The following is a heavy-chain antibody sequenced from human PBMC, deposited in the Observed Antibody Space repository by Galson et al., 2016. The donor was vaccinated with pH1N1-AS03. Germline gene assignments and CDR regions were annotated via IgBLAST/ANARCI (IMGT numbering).Heavy chain of an antibody. V-gene: IGHV1-3*01. CDR3: TRDRQQRFDY. D-gene: IGHD1-1*01. CDR2: INAGNGNA. CDR1: GYTLSTFS. J-gene: IGHJ4*03. Sequence: SVKVFCRASGYTLSTFSMRRGGHASVQGLFFWGWINAGNGNAGYSRSFQGRVTITRDTSASIGYLEVISLIFEDTAVYYCTRDRQQRFDYWGTRTL.